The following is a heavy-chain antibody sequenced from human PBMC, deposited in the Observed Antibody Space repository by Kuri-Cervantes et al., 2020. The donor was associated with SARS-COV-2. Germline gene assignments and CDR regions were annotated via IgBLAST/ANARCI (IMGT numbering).Heavy chain of an antibody. V-gene: IGHV4-59*12. CDR1: GGSISSYY. CDR2: IYYSGST. Sequence: LRLSCTVSGGSISSYYWSWIRQPPGQGLEWLGYIYYSGSTKYNPSLESRVTISLDTSRNQFSLKLSPVTAADSAVYYCARSGWYSRGVTYYHLDVWGKGTTVTVSS. J-gene: IGHJ6*03. CDR3: ARSGWYSRGVTYYHLDV. D-gene: IGHD6-19*01.